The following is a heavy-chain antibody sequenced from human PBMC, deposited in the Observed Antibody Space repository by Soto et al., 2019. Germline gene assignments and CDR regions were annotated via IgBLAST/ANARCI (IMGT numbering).Heavy chain of an antibody. CDR2: INYSGTT. V-gene: IGHV4-39*01. CDR1: GGSITSSSYY. Sequence: ASETLSLTCTVSGGSITSSSYYWGWIRQPPGKGLEWIGSINYSGTTYYNPSLKSRVTISVDTSKNQFSLKLSSVTAADTAVFYCARLIAAAGVSYFDYWGQGTLVTVSS. J-gene: IGHJ4*02. D-gene: IGHD6-13*01. CDR3: ARLIAAAGVSYFDY.